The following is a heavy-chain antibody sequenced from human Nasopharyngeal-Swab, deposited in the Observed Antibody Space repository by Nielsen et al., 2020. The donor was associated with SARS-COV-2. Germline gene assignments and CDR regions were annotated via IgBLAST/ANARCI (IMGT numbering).Heavy chain of an antibody. Sequence: SETLSLTCAVYGGSFSGYYWSWIRQPPGKGLEWIGEINHSGSTNYNPSLKSRVTISVDTSKNQFSLKLSSVTAADTAVYYCARDRVDDYYDSSGQVYYFDYWGQGTLVTVSS. CDR3: ARDRVDDYYDSSGQVYYFDY. V-gene: IGHV4-34*01. D-gene: IGHD3-22*01. CDR1: GGSFSGYY. J-gene: IGHJ4*02. CDR2: INHSGST.